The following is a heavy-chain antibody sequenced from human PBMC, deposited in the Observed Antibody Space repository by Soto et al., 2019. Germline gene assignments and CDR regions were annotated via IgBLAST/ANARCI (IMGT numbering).Heavy chain of an antibody. CDR3: AWSSCCGCNDY. D-gene: IGHD5-18*01. J-gene: IGHJ4*02. CDR1: GYTFTNFD. Sequence: GASVKVSCKASGYTFTNFDITWVRQAPGQGLEWLGWVNPNSGYTAYAQMFVDRVTMTRNTPLRTAYMELSSLTSGDTAVYYCAWSSCCGCNDYWGQGTLVTVSS. V-gene: IGHV1-8*01. CDR2: VNPNSGYT.